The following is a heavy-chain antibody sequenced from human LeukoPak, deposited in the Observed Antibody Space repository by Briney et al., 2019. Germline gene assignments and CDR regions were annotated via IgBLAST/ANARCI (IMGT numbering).Heavy chain of an antibody. CDR3: ARAPTVTTDYYYYGMDV. CDR2: IIPILGIA. J-gene: IGHJ6*02. CDR1: GGTFSSYA. D-gene: IGHD4-17*01. Sequence: ASVKVSCKASGGTFSSYAISWVRQAPGQGLESMGRIIPILGIANYAQKFQGRVTITADKSTSTAYMELSSLRSEDTAVYYCARAPTVTTDYYYYGMDVWGQGTTVTVSS. V-gene: IGHV1-69*04.